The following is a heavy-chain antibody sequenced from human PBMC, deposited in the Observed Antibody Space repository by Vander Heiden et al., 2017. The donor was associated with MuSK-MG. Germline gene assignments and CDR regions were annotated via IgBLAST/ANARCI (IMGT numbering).Heavy chain of an antibody. J-gene: IGHJ4*02. Sequence: QVQLVESGGGVVQPGRSLRLSCAASGFTFSSYGMHWVRQAPGKGLEWVAVISYDGSNKYYADSVKGRFTISRDNSKNTRYLQMNSLRAEETAVYYCAKKSLAEDYGDSDFDYWCQGTMVTVSS. CDR3: AKKSLAEDYGDSDFDY. V-gene: IGHV3-30*18. CDR1: GFTFSSYG. CDR2: ISYDGSNK. D-gene: IGHD4-17*01.